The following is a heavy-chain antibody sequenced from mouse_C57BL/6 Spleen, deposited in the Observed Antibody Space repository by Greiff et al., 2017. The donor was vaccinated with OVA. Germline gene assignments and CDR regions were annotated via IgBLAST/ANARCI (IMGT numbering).Heavy chain of an antibody. CDR2: INPSNGGT. V-gene: IGHV1-53*01. CDR1: GYTFTSYW. Sequence: VQLQQSGTELVKPGASVKLSCKASGYTFTSYWMHWVKQRPGQGLEWIGNINPSNGGTNYNEKFKSKATLTVDKSSSTAYMQLSSLTSEDSAVYYCARDELLLRYFDYWGQGTTLTVSS. D-gene: IGHD1-1*01. J-gene: IGHJ2*01. CDR3: ARDELLLRYFDY.